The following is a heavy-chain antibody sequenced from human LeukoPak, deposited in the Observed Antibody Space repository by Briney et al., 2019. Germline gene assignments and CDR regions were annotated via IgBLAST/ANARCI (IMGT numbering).Heavy chain of an antibody. D-gene: IGHD3-9*01. CDR1: GYTFTSYA. CDR3: ARDGALDDILTELDY. J-gene: IGHJ4*02. Sequence: ASVKVSCKASGYTFTSYAMHWVRQAPGQRLEWMGWINAGNGNTKYSQKFQGRVTITRDTSASTAYMELSSLRSEDTAVYYCARDGALDDILTELDYWGQGTLVTVSS. CDR2: INAGNGNT. V-gene: IGHV1-3*01.